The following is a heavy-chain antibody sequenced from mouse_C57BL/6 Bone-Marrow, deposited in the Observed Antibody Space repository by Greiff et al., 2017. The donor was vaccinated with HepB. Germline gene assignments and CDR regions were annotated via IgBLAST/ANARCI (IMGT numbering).Heavy chain of an antibody. Sequence: QVQLQQPGAELVKPGASVKMSCKASGYTFTSYWITWVKQRPGQGLEWIGDIYPGSGSTNYNEKFKSKATLTVDTSSSTAYMQRSSLTSEDSAVYYCAGSSYGYYAMDYWGQGTSVTVSS. D-gene: IGHD1-1*01. V-gene: IGHV1-55*01. CDR1: GYTFTSYW. CDR2: IYPGSGST. J-gene: IGHJ4*01. CDR3: AGSSYGYYAMDY.